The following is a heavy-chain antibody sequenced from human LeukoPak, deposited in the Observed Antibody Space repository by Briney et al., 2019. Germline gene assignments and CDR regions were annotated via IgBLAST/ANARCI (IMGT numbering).Heavy chain of an antibody. CDR2: INPNSGGT. J-gene: IGHJ6*02. D-gene: IGHD3-10*01. CDR1: GYTFTGYY. CDR3: ARSGSHYADYYYYYGMDV. Sequence: ASVKVSCKASGYTFTGYYMHWVRQAPGQGLEWMGWINPNSGGTNYAQKFQGWVTMTRDTSISTAYMELSRLRSDDTAVYYCARSGSHYADYYYYYGMDVWGQGTTVTVSS. V-gene: IGHV1-2*04.